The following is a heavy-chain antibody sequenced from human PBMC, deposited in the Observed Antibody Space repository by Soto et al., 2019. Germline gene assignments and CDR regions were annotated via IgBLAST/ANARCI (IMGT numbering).Heavy chain of an antibody. CDR3: AKASSSPSTTTNSDF. D-gene: IGHD6-6*01. Sequence: EMQLLESGGDLVQPGGSLRLSCAASGFTFSSYAMTWVRQAPGKGLEWVSAISSSGDGTYYADSVKGRFTISRDNSKHTLYLHMNSLRAEDTAIFYCAKASSSPSTTTNSDFWGQGTLVTVSS. V-gene: IGHV3-23*01. CDR1: GFTFSSYA. J-gene: IGHJ4*02. CDR2: ISSSGDGT.